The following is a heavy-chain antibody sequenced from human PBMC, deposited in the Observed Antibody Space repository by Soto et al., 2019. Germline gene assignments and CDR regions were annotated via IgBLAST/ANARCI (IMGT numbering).Heavy chain of an antibody. D-gene: IGHD1-1*01. Sequence: QVQLVQSGAEVRKPGASVKISCRASEYAFTKFAIHWVRQAPGQRLEWMGWIDPNNGRTKYSQRFQGRVSITRDTTAHIADVELSSLRAEDTAVYFCAIGRWTQTTADYYLDYWGQGTLVTVSS. J-gene: IGHJ4*02. CDR1: EYAFTKFA. V-gene: IGHV1-3*01. CDR3: AIGRWTQTTADYYLDY. CDR2: IDPNNGRT.